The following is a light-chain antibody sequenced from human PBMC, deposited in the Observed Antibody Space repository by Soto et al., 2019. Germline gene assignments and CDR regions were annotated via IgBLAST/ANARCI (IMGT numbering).Light chain of an antibody. Sequence: QSALTQPASVSGSPGQSITISCTGTSSDVGGYNYVSWYQQHPRKAPKLMIYEVSTRPSGVSNRFSGSKSGNTASLTISGLQAEDEADYYCSSYTSSSTYVFGTGTKVTVL. CDR3: SSYTSSSTYV. V-gene: IGLV2-14*01. J-gene: IGLJ1*01. CDR1: SSDVGGYNY. CDR2: EVS.